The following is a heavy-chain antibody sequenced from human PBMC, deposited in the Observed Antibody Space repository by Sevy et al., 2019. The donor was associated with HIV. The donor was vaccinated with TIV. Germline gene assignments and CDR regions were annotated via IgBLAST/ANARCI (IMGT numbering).Heavy chain of an antibody. Sequence: GGSLRLSCTASGFTLGAYGMSWVRQAPGKGLEWITFTKSKAHGGTTENAASVKGGFTISRDDSKSIIYLQMNNLKIEDTPAYYCTRWSGSQSIFDSWGQGTLVTVSS. J-gene: IGHJ4*02. CDR2: TKSKAHGGTT. CDR3: TRWSGSQSIFDS. V-gene: IGHV3-49*04. D-gene: IGHD1-26*01. CDR1: GFTLGAYG.